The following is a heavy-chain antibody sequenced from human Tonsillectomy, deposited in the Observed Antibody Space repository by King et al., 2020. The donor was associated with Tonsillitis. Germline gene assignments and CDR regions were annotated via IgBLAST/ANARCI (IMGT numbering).Heavy chain of an antibody. D-gene: IGHD2-2*01. Sequence: VQLVESGGGLVKPGGSLRLSCAASGFTFSDYYMSWIRQAPGKGLEWISYISSISTYTAYADSVKGRFTISRDNAKNSLYLQMNSLRAEDTAVYFCARDCSSTRCFFNDDGFDIWGQGTMVTVSS. CDR2: ISSISTYT. CDR3: ARDCSSTRCFFNDDGFDI. V-gene: IGHV3-11*06. J-gene: IGHJ3*02. CDR1: GFTFSDYY.